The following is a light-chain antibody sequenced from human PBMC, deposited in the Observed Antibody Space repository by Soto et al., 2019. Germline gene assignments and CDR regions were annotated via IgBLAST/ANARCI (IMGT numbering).Light chain of an antibody. J-gene: IGLJ2*01. CDR2: DVS. Sequence: QSALTQPASVSGSPGQSITISCTGTSSDVGSYNYVCWYQQHPGKATNLMIYDVSNRSSGVSSRFSGSKSGNTASLTSSGLQAEDEADFYGSSYTSRSTVVFGGGTKLTVL. CDR3: SSYTSRSTVV. CDR1: SSDVGSYNY. V-gene: IGLV2-14*01.